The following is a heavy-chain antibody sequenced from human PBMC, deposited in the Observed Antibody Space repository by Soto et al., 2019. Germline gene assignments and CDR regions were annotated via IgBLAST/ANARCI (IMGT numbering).Heavy chain of an antibody. J-gene: IGHJ6*02. Sequence: QVQLVQSGXXXXXXGASVKVSCKASGYTFSSYGLSWVRQAPGQGLEWMGWISDYNGNTHYAQKFQGRVIMTTDTTTRTAYMELRSLRSDDTAVYFCAREGYYSGSGTYSPPRYYGMDVWGQGTTVTVSS. V-gene: IGHV1-18*01. CDR1: GYTFSSYG. D-gene: IGHD3-10*01. CDR2: ISDYNGNT. CDR3: AREGYYSGSGTYSPPRYYGMDV.